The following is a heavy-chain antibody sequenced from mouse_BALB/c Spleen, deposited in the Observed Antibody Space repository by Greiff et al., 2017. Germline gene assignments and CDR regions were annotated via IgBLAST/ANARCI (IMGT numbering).Heavy chain of an antibody. Sequence: EVHLVESGGGLVQPGGSRKLSCAASGFTFSSFGMHWVRQAPEKGLEWVAYISSGSSTIYYADTVKGRFTISRDNPKNTLFLQMTSLRSEDTAMYYCARDGYYGSPLAYWGQGTLVTVSA. CDR3: ARDGYYGSPLAY. CDR1: GFTFSSFG. J-gene: IGHJ3*01. V-gene: IGHV5-17*02. CDR2: ISSGSSTI. D-gene: IGHD1-1*01.